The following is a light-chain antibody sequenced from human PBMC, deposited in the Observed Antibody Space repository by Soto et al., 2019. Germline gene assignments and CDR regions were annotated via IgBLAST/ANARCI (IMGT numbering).Light chain of an antibody. CDR3: QQSYNTPRT. J-gene: IGKJ1*01. CDR1: QTIANY. V-gene: IGKV1-39*01. Sequence: DIQMTQAPSSLPASVGDRDTITCRASQTIANYLNWYQQRPGKAPNLLISAASTLQSGVPSRFSGSGSGTDFTLTITSLQPEDFATYYCQQSYNTPRTFGQGTKVDIK. CDR2: AAS.